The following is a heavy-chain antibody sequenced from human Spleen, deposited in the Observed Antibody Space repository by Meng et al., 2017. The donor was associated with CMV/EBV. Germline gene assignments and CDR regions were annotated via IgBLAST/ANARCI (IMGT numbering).Heavy chain of an antibody. Sequence: KASGYTFTGYYMHWVRQAPGQGLEWMGWINPNSGGTNYAQKFQGRVTMTRDTSISTAYMELSRLRSDDTAVYYCARVSSKHYLGFDYWGQGTLVTVSS. V-gene: IGHV1-2*02. CDR3: ARVSSKHYLGFDY. CDR2: INPNSGGT. J-gene: IGHJ4*02. CDR1: GYTFTGYY. D-gene: IGHD6-6*01.